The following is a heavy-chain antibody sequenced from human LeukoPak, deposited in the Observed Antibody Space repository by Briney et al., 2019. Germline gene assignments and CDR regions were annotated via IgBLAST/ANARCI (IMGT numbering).Heavy chain of an antibody. V-gene: IGHV3-7*04. J-gene: IGHJ2*01. Sequence: GGSLRLSCAASGFTFRGHWMNWVRQAPGQGLEWVANIREDGSETYYVDTVKGRFTMSRDNAKNSVILQMDRLRVDDTAVYYCARKDRDAYWYVELWGRGTLVTVSS. CDR3: ARKDRDAYWYVEL. CDR2: IREDGSET. D-gene: IGHD3-16*01. CDR1: GFTFRGHW.